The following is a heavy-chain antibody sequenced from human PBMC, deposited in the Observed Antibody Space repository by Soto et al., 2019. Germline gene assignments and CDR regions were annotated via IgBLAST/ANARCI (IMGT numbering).Heavy chain of an antibody. CDR1: GGTFSTYT. V-gene: IGHV1-69*02. CDR2: IITMLGLP. J-gene: IGHJ5*02. CDR3: ANYGDHFP. D-gene: IGHD4-17*01. Sequence: QVQLVQSGAAVKKPGSSVKVSCKTTGGTFSTYTINWVRQAPGQGLEWMGRIITMLGLPDYAQKFQGRVTMTADNSTSTAYMELSSLRSEDTAVYYCANYGDHFPWGQGTLVNVSS.